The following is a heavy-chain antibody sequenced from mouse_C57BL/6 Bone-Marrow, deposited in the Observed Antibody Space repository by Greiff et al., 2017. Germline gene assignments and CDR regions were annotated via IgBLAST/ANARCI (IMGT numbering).Heavy chain of an antibody. CDR1: GYSITSGYY. V-gene: IGHV3-6*01. J-gene: IGHJ2*01. CDR3: ARDLLWSFDY. D-gene: IGHD2-10*01. Sequence: VQLQQSGPGLVKPSQSLSLTCSVTGYSITSGYYWNWIRQFPGNKLEWMGYISYDGSNNYNPSLKNRISITRDTSKNQFILKLNSVTTEDTATYYCARDLLWSFDYWGQGTTLTVSS. CDR2: ISYDGSN.